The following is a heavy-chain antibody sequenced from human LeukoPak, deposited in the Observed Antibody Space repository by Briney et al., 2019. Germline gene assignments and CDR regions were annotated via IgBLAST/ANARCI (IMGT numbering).Heavy chain of an antibody. Sequence: GGSLRLSCVASGFTFSTHAMSWVRLAPGKGLEWVSAIGGSDGSTYYADSVKGRFTISRDNSKDTLYLQMNSLRVEDTATYYCAKRDSSGSYPYYFDYWGQGTLVAVSS. CDR2: IGGSDGST. V-gene: IGHV3-23*01. CDR3: AKRDSSGSYPYYFDY. CDR1: GFTFSTHA. J-gene: IGHJ4*02. D-gene: IGHD3-22*01.